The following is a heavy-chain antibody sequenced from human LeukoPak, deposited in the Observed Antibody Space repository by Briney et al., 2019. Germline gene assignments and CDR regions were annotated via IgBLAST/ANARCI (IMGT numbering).Heavy chain of an antibody. CDR3: ARGSYPYSHGMDV. Sequence: ASVKVSCKASGYNFNNYGVSWVRQAPGQGLEWMGWISAKTGNTDYAQKVQGRVTMTTDTSTTTAYMELRSLGSDDTAVYYCARGSYPYSHGMDVWGQGTTVTVSS. J-gene: IGHJ6*02. CDR2: ISAKTGNT. D-gene: IGHD1-26*01. CDR1: GYNFNNYG. V-gene: IGHV1-18*01.